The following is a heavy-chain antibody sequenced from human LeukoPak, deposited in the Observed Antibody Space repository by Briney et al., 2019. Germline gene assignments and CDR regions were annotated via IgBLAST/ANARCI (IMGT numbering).Heavy chain of an antibody. CDR1: GFAFNRYN. CDR3: ARDYGTYYPDY. CDR2: ISSSSSYI. D-gene: IGHD2-21*01. Sequence: GGSLRLSCAASGFAFNRYNMNWVRQAPGKGLEWVSYISSSSSYIFYADSVKGRFTISRDNSKNSLYLQMNSLRAEDSAVYYCARDYGTYYPDYWGQGTLVTVSS. J-gene: IGHJ4*02. V-gene: IGHV3-21*01.